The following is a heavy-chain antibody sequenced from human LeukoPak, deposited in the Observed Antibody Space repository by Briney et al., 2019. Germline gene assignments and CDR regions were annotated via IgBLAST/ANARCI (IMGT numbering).Heavy chain of an antibody. D-gene: IGHD6-19*01. J-gene: IGHJ5*02. CDR1: GGSISSYY. V-gene: IGHV4-59*08. CDR2: IYYSGST. Sequence: SETLSLTCTVSGGSISSYYWSWIRQPPGKGLEWIGYIYYSGSTNYNPSLKSRVTISVDTSKNQFSLKLSSVTAADTAVYYCARHGSSGWYKTNWFDPWGQRTLVTVSS. CDR3: ARHGSSGWYKTNWFDP.